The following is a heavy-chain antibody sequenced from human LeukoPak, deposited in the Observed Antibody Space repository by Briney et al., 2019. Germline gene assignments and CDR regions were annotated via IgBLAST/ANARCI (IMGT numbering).Heavy chain of an antibody. D-gene: IGHD3-10*01. CDR2: IYSGSST. Sequence: PGGSLRLSCAASGFTVSSNYMNWVRQAPGKGLEWVSVIYSGSSTYYADSVKGRFTISRDNSKNTLYLQMNSLRVEDTAVYYCARDKGTLTLGLDYWGQGTLVTVSS. V-gene: IGHV3-66*01. CDR1: GFTVSSNY. CDR3: ARDKGTLTLGLDY. J-gene: IGHJ4*02.